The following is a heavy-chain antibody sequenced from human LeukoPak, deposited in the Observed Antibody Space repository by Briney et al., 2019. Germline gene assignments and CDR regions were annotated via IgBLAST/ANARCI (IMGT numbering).Heavy chain of an antibody. CDR2: ISSGSSYI. CDR3: ARHDSSGSPFDY. V-gene: IGHV3-21*01. CDR1: GFTFSSYS. Sequence: GGSLRLSCAASGFTFSSYSMNWVRQAPGKGLEWVSSISSGSSYIYYADSVKGRFTISRDNAKNSLYLQMNSLRAEDTAVYYCARHDSSGSPFDYWGQGTLVSVSS. D-gene: IGHD3-22*01. J-gene: IGHJ4*02.